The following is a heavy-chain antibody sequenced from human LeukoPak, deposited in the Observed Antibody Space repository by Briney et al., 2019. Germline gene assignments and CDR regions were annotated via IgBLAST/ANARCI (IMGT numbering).Heavy chain of an antibody. J-gene: IGHJ1*01. CDR3: ARRVGATSDH. CDR2: INGRSSNI. Sequence: GGSLRLSCAASGLSFSDYYMTWVGQAPGRGLEWVSYINGRSSNIYYADTVKGRSTISRDNSKNSLYLHMNGLRVDDTAVYYCARRVGATSDHWGQGSLVTVAS. CDR1: GLSFSDYY. D-gene: IGHD1-26*01. V-gene: IGHV3-11*01.